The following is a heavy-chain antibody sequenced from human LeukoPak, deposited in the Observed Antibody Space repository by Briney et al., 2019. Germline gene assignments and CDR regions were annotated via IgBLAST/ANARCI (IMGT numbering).Heavy chain of an antibody. J-gene: IGHJ4*02. V-gene: IGHV3-30*18. CDR1: GFTFSSYG. D-gene: IGHD3-9*01. CDR2: ISYDGSNK. Sequence: SGGSLRLSCAASGFTFSSYGMHWVRQAPGKGLEWVAVISYDGSNKYYADSVKGRFTISRDNSKNTLYLQMNSLRPEDTAVYYCAKDLPYYDILTGYYGPDYWGQGTLVTVSS. CDR3: AKDLPYYDILTGYYGPDY.